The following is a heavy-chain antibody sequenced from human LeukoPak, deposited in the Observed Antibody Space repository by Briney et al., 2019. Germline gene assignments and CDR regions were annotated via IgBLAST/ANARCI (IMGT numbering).Heavy chain of an antibody. J-gene: IGHJ4*02. V-gene: IGHV4-34*01. D-gene: IGHD1-20*01. CDR1: GGSFSGYY. Sequence: SETLSLTCAVYGGSFSGYYWSWIRQPPGKGLEWIGEINHSGSTNYNPSLKSRVTISVDTSKNQFSLKLSSVTAADTAVYYCARITGTAIFDYWGQGTLVTVSS. CDR2: INHSGST. CDR3: ARITGTAIFDY.